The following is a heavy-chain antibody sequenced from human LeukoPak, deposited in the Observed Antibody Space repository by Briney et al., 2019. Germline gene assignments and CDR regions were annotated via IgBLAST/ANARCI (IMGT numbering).Heavy chain of an antibody. CDR1: GFTFRSYD. J-gene: IGHJ6*02. V-gene: IGHV3-13*04. Sequence: PGGSLRLSCVASGFTFRSYDMHWVRQATGKGLEWVSAIGTAGDTFYPGSVKGRFTISRENAKNSLYLQMNSLRAEDTAVYYCAREALTSTRLPYGMDVWGQGTTVTVSS. D-gene: IGHD1-14*01. CDR3: AREALTSTRLPYGMDV. CDR2: IGTAGDT.